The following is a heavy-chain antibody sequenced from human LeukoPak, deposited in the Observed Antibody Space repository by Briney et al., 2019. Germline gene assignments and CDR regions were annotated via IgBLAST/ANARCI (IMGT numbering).Heavy chain of an antibody. D-gene: IGHD2-2*01. V-gene: IGHV3-30*02. J-gene: IGHJ6*03. CDR1: GLTFSHYG. Sequence: GGSLRLSCEACGLTFSHYGKHCVRQAPGKGLEWAAFIRHDGSKIYYADSAKGRFTITRDSSKSTLYMQTNSLRAEDTAVYYCAKSVIPTAYQGTYYMDVWGKGTTVIVSS. CDR2: IRHDGSKI. CDR3: AKSVIPTAYQGTYYMDV.